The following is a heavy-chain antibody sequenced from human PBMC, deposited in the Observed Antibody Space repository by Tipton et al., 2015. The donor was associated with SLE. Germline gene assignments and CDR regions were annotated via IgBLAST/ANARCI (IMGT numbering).Heavy chain of an antibody. Sequence: TLSLTCTVSGGSLTNHYWNWIRQPPGKGLEWIGYIHYSGTTHDNPSLKSRVTISADTSKNQFSLRLTSVTAADTAVYYCATGRGADGYYTYGLDVWGQGATVTVSS. CDR2: IHYSGTT. CDR1: GGSLTNHY. D-gene: IGHD1-26*01. V-gene: IGHV4-59*08. J-gene: IGHJ6*02. CDR3: ATGRGADGYYTYGLDV.